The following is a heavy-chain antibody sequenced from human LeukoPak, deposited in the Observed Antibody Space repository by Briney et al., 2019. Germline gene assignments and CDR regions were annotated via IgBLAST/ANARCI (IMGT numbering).Heavy chain of an antibody. CDR1: GGSISRGGNP. CDR2: VYQSGST. CDR3: AAQGASAGLSWFDP. V-gene: IGHV4-30-2*01. D-gene: IGHD6-13*01. J-gene: IGHJ5*02. Sequence: SETLSLTCAVSGGSISRGGNPWSWIRQPPGKGLEWIGYVYQSGSTYYNPSLKSRVTISVDTSKNQFSLKLSSVTAADTAVYYCAAQGASAGLSWFDPWGQGTLVTVSS.